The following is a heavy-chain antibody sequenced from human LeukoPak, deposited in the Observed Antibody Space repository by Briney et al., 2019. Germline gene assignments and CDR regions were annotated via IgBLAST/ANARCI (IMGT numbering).Heavy chain of an antibody. Sequence: GGSLRLSCAASGFTFSSYGMHWVRQAPVKGLEWVAVISYDGSNKYYADSVKGRFTISRHNSKNTLYLQMNSLRAEDTAVYYCARARVDYYGSGSYYFDYWGQGTLVTVSS. J-gene: IGHJ4*02. V-gene: IGHV3-30*03. D-gene: IGHD3-10*01. CDR3: ARARVDYYGSGSYYFDY. CDR2: ISYDGSNK. CDR1: GFTFSSYG.